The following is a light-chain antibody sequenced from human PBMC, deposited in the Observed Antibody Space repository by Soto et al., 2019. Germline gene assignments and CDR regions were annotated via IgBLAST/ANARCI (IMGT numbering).Light chain of an antibody. CDR2: SAS. Sequence: DIHITQCPSSLSASFGDRVTITCRASQSIAGYLSWYQQRPGKAPNFLIYSASSLQRGVPSRFSGSGSGTDFSLTINGLQPEDFATYFCQQSFSVPITFGQGTRMEIK. CDR3: QQSFSVPIT. V-gene: IGKV1-39*01. CDR1: QSIAGY. J-gene: IGKJ5*01.